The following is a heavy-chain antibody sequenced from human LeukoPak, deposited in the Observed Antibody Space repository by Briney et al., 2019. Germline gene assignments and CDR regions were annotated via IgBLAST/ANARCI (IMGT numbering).Heavy chain of an antibody. CDR3: ATAGLTGDDWFDP. D-gene: IGHD7-27*01. Sequence: ASVKVSCKVSGYTLTELSMHWVRQAPGKGLEWMGGFDPEDGETIYAQKFQGRVTTTEDTSTDTAYMELSSLRSEDTAVYYCATAGLTGDDWFDPWGQGTLVTVSS. J-gene: IGHJ5*02. CDR1: GYTLTELS. CDR2: FDPEDGET. V-gene: IGHV1-24*01.